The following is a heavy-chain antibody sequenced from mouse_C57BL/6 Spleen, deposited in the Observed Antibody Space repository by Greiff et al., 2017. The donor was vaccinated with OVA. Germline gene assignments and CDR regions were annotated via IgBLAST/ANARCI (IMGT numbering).Heavy chain of an antibody. CDR1: GYTFTSYW. CDR3: ASRDSSGYFDY. J-gene: IGHJ2*01. Sequence: QVQLQQPGAELVRPGSSVKLSCKASGYTFTSYWMDWVKQRPGQGLEWIGNIYPSDSETHYNQKFKDKATLTVDKSSSTAYMQLSSLTSEDSAVYYCASRDSSGYFDYWGQGTTLTVSS. V-gene: IGHV1-61*01. CDR2: IYPSDSET. D-gene: IGHD3-2*02.